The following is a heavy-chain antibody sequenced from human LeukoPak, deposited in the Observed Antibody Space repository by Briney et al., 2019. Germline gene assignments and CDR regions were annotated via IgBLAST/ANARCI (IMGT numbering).Heavy chain of an antibody. V-gene: IGHV3-21*01. CDR1: GFTFSSYS. CDR3: ARCRLAFRAWYMDV. Sequence: GGSLILSCAASGFTFSSYSMNWVRQAPGKGLEWVSSISSSSSYIYYADSVKGRFTISRDNAKNSLYLQMNSLRAEDTAVYYCARCRLAFRAWYMDVWGKGTTVTVSS. D-gene: IGHD3-3*02. CDR2: ISSSSSYI. J-gene: IGHJ6*03.